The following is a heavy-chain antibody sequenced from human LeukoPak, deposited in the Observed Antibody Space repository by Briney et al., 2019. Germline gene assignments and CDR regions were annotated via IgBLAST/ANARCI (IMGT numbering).Heavy chain of an antibody. V-gene: IGHV4-39*01. CDR3: ARQGLGYCSSTSCYGNWFDP. J-gene: IGHJ5*02. Sequence: PSETLSLTCTVSGGSISSSSYYWGWIRQPPGKGLEWIGSIYYSGSTHYNPSLKSRVTISVDTSKNQFSLKLSSVTAADTAVYYCARQGLGYCSSTSCYGNWFDPWGQGTLVTVSS. CDR1: GGSISSSSYY. CDR2: IYYSGST. D-gene: IGHD2-2*01.